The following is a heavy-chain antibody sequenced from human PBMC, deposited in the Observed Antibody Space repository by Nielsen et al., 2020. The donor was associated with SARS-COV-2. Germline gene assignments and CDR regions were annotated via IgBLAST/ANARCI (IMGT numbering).Heavy chain of an antibody. V-gene: IGHV3-33*01. J-gene: IGHJ4*02. CDR1: GFFFSTYG. CDR3: ARGRLGYCSPTSCYGFDW. CDR2: IRFDGSSP. D-gene: IGHD2-2*01. Sequence: GSLRLSCAASGFFFSTYGMHWVRQAPGKGLEWVAVIRFDGSSPYYADSVKGRATISRDNSKNTLYLEMSSLRAGDTAVYYCARGRLGYCSPTSCYGFDWWGQGTLVTVSS.